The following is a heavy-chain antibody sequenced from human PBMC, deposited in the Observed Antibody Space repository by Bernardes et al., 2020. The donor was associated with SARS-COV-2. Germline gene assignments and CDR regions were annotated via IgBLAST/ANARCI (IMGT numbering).Heavy chain of an antibody. V-gene: IGHV3-21*01. Sequence: GGSLRLSCGAYGFAFRTYTMNWVRQAPGKGLEWDSSISDNSRYIYYADSVRDRFTISRDNDVNSVFLQMNSLRDEDTALYYCVRDYERGASAGVIWGQGTLVTVSS. CDR3: VRDYERGASAGVI. J-gene: IGHJ4*02. D-gene: IGHD2-8*01. CDR2: ISDNSRYI. CDR1: GFAFRTYT.